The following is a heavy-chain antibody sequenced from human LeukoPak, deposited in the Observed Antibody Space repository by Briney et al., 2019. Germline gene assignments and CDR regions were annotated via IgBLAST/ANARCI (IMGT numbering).Heavy chain of an antibody. J-gene: IGHJ6*03. Sequence: GGSLRLSCAASGFTFDDYTMHWVRQAPGKGLEWVSLISWDGGSTYYADSVKGRFTISRDNSKNSLYLQMNSLRTEDTALYYCAKDSVGATTSRYYYYMVVWGKGTTVTVSS. V-gene: IGHV3-43*01. D-gene: IGHD1-26*01. CDR1: GFTFDDYT. CDR2: ISWDGGST. CDR3: AKDSVGATTSRYYYYMVV.